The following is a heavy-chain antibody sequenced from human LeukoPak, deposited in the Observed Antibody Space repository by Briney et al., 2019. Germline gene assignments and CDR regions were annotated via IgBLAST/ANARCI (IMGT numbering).Heavy chain of an antibody. V-gene: IGHV3-21*01. Sequence: GGSLRLSCAASGFTFSSYSMNWVRQAPGKGLEWVSSISSSSSYIYYADSVKGRFTISRDNAKNSLYLQMNSLRAEDTAVYYCVRADTYSSGWTDYYFDYWGQGTLVTVSS. J-gene: IGHJ4*02. CDR3: VRADTYSSGWTDYYFDY. D-gene: IGHD6-19*01. CDR1: GFTFSSYS. CDR2: ISSSSSYI.